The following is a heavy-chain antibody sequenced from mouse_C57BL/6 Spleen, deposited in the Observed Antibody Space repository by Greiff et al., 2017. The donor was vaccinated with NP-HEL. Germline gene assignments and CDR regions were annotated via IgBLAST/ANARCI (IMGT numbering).Heavy chain of an antibody. J-gene: IGHJ4*01. CDR1: GYAFSSSW. V-gene: IGHV1-82*01. CDR2: IYPGDGDT. CDR3: AREYGNYGGYAMDY. Sequence: VMLVESGPELVKPGASVKISCKASGYAFSSSWMNWVKQRPGKGLEWIGRIYPGDGDTNYNGKFKGKATLTADKSSSTAYMQLSSLTSEDSAVYFCAREYGNYGGYAMDYWGQGTSVTVSS. D-gene: IGHD2-10*02.